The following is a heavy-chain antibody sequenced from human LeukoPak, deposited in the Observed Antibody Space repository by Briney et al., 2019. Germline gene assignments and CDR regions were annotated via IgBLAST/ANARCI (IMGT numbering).Heavy chain of an antibody. V-gene: IGHV3-64*04. J-gene: IGHJ1*01. CDR1: GFTFSSSV. CDR3: ASDSYSPEYFQH. D-gene: IGHD2-15*01. Sequence: GGSLRPSCSASGFTFSSSVMHWVLQAPGKGLEYVSGISSNGDRTYYADSVKGRFIISRDNSKNTLYLQMNSLRAEDTAVYYCASDSYSPEYFQHWGQGTLVTVSS. CDR2: ISSNGDRT.